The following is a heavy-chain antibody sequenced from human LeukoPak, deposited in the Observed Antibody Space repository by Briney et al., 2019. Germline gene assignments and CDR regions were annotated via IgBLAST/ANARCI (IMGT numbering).Heavy chain of an antibody. J-gene: IGHJ4*02. CDR2: IWNDGSSQ. CDR1: KFTFSHYG. D-gene: IGHD4-11*01. V-gene: IGHV3-33*06. CDR3: AKDAERGFDYSNSLEK. Sequence: GGSLRLSCAASKFTFSHYGMHWVRQAPGKGLEWVAVIWNDGSSQYYADSVKGRFTVSRDNSQKTLCLQMNSLRPEDTAVYYCAKDAERGFDYSNSLEKWGQGTLVTVSS.